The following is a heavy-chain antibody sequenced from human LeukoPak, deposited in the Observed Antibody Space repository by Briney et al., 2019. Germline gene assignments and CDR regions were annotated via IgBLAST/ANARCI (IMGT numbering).Heavy chain of an antibody. CDR3: ARGAGYDFWSGYYSGLNY. D-gene: IGHD3-3*01. V-gene: IGHV1-8*03. CDR2: MNPNSGNT. J-gene: IGHJ4*02. Sequence: ASVKVSCKASGYTFTSYDINWVRQATGQGLEWMGWMNPNSGNTGYAQKFQGRVTITRNTSISTAYMELSSLRSEDTAAYYCARGAGYDFWSGYYSGLNYWGQGTLVTVSS. CDR1: GYTFTSYD.